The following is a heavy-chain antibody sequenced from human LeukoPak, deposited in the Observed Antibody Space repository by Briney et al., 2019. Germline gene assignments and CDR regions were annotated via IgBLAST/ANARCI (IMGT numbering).Heavy chain of an antibody. D-gene: IGHD4-17*01. CDR1: GGSISSGDYY. CDR2: IYYSGST. CDR3: ARDRGWATVTSTYWYFDL. Sequence: PSQTLSLTCTVSGGSISSGDYYWGWIRQPPGKGLEWIGYIYYSGSTNYNPSLKSRVSISVDTSRNQFSLKLTSVTAADTAVYYCARDRGWATVTSTYWYFDLWGRGTLVTVSS. V-gene: IGHV4-30-4*01. J-gene: IGHJ2*01.